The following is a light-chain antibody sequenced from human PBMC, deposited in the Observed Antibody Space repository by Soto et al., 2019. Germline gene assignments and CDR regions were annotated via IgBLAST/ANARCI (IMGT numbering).Light chain of an antibody. CDR1: HSISSY. J-gene: IGKJ2*01. CDR3: QQSYTTPVYT. Sequence: DIQMTQSPSSLTASVGDRVTITSRASHSISSYLNWYQQKPGKAPKLLIYAASSLQSGVPSRFSGSGSGTDFTLTISSLQPEDFATYFCQQSYTTPVYTFGQGTKVDIK. V-gene: IGKV1-39*01. CDR2: AAS.